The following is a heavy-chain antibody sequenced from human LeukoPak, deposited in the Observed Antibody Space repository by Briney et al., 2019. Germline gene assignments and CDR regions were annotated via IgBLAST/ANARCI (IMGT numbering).Heavy chain of an antibody. CDR1: GGSLSSYY. V-gene: IGHV4-59*01. Sequence: SETLSLTCTVSGGSLSSYYWSWIRQPPGKGLEWIGDIYFSGSTNYNPSLKSRVTISLDTSKNQFSLKLSSVTAADTAVYYCARATILAAAGNCFDPWGQGTLVTVSS. CDR2: IYFSGST. CDR3: ARATILAAAGNCFDP. J-gene: IGHJ5*02. D-gene: IGHD6-13*01.